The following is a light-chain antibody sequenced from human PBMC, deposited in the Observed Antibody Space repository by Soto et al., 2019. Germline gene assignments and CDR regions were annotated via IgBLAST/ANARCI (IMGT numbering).Light chain of an antibody. Sequence: EIVMTQSPATLSVSPGERATLSCRASQTVASNLAWYQQKPGQAPRLLIHGSSTMATGVPARFSGSGSGTEFTLTISSLQSEDFAVHYCQQYHNWPPQYTFGQGTKLQI. J-gene: IGKJ2*01. CDR1: QTVASN. CDR2: GSS. V-gene: IGKV3-15*01. CDR3: QQYHNWPPQYT.